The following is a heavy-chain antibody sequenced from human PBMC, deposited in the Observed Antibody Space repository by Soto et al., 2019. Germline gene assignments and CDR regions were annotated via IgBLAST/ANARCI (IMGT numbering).Heavy chain of an antibody. CDR2: IYYSGST. V-gene: IGHV4-61*01. Sequence: SETLSLTCTVSGGSVSSGSYYWSWIRQPPGKRLEWIGSIYYSGSTNYNPSLKSRVTISVDTSKNQFSLKLTSVTAADTAVYYCARDSFWSGYYPLFDSWGQGXLVTVYS. D-gene: IGHD3-3*01. J-gene: IGHJ4*02. CDR3: ARDSFWSGYYPLFDS. CDR1: GGSVSSGSYY.